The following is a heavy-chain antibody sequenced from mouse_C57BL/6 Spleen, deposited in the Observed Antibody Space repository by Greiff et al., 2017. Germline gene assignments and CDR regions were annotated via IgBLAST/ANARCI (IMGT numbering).Heavy chain of an antibody. V-gene: IGHV1-55*01. CDR2: IYPGSGST. D-gene: IGHD2-4*01. CDR1: GYTFTSYW. Sequence: VKLQQPGAELVKPGASVKMSCKASGYTFTSYWITWVKQRPGQGLEWLGDIYPGSGSTNYNEKFKSKATLTVDTSSSTAYMQLSSLTSEDSAVYYCARSLYDYLAWFAYWGQGTLVTVSA. J-gene: IGHJ3*01. CDR3: ARSLYDYLAWFAY.